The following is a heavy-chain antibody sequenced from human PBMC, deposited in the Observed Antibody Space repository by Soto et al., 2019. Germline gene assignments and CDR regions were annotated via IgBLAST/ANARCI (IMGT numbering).Heavy chain of an antibody. Sequence: GGSLRLSCADSGLTFSSHNMNWVRQAPGKGLEWVSYISASSSTIYYAESVKGRFTISRDNAKKSVYLQMNSLRAEDTAVYYCAKELGNSAFFFFDYWGQGTLVTVSS. CDR2: ISASSSTI. CDR3: AKELGNSAFFFFDY. J-gene: IGHJ4*02. V-gene: IGHV3-48*01. D-gene: IGHD3-3*02. CDR1: GLTFSSHN.